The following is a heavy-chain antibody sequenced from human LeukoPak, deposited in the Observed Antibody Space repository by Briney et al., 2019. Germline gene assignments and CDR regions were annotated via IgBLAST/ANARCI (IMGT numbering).Heavy chain of an antibody. V-gene: IGHV3-11*01. Sequence: GGALRLSCAASGFSFSDYHMNWIRQAPGKGLKWLSYISPGGGTTHFADSVKGRFTMSRDNAKNSLYLQMNSLTAEDTAVYYCAIGRDIAVAGPGGYFDHWGQGTLVTVSS. CDR1: GFSFSDYH. CDR3: AIGRDIAVAGPGGYFDH. D-gene: IGHD6-19*01. J-gene: IGHJ4*02. CDR2: ISPGGGTT.